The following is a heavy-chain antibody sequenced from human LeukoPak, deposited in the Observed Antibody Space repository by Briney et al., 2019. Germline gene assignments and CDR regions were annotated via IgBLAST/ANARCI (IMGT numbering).Heavy chain of an antibody. CDR3: ARQLYGDFVNWFDP. CDR2: IYYSGST. Sequence: SETLSLTCTVSGGSISSSSYYWGWIRQPPGKGLEWIGSIYYSGSTYYNPSLKSRVTISVDTSKNQFSLKLSSVTAADTAVYYCARQLYGDFVNWFDPWGQGTLVTVSS. J-gene: IGHJ5*02. CDR1: GGSISSSSYY. D-gene: IGHD4-17*01. V-gene: IGHV4-39*01.